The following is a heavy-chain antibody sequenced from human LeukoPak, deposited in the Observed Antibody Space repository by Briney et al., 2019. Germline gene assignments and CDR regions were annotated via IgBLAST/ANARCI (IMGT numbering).Heavy chain of an antibody. V-gene: IGHV3-33*06. J-gene: IGHJ4*02. CDR1: GFTFSSYG. D-gene: IGHD2-15*01. CDR3: AQGYCSGGSCYSFDY. Sequence: PGRSLRLFCAASGFTFSSYGMPWVRQAPGKGLEWVAVIWYDGSNKYYADSVKGRFTISRDNSKNTLYLQMNSLRAEDTAVYYCAQGYCSGGSCYSFDYWGQGTLVTVSS. CDR2: IWYDGSNK.